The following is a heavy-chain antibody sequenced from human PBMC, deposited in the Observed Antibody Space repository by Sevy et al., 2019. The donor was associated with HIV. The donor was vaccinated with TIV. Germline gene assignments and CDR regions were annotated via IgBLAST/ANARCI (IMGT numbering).Heavy chain of an antibody. J-gene: IGHJ4*02. D-gene: IGHD1-1*01. CDR3: ARDSTTRPRVLDY. V-gene: IGHV4-59*01. CDR1: GGSISSYF. Sequence: WETLSLTCSVSGGSISSYFWTWVRQSPGKGLEWIGNIYFTGNTDYSPSLKSRDTLSLDTSKSQFSLTLKSVTAADTAIYFCARDSTTRPRVLDYWGQGTLVTVSS. CDR2: IYFTGNT.